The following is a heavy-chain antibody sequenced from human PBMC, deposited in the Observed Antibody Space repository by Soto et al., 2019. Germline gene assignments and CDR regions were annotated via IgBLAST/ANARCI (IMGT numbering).Heavy chain of an antibody. V-gene: IGHV1-69*01. CDR2: IIPIPGTA. J-gene: IGHJ6*02. D-gene: IGHD2-2*01. CDR3: ARSQGSSTSLELDYYYYYGMDV. CDR1: GGTFGSYA. Sequence: QVQLVQSGAEVKKPGSSVKVSCKASGGTFGSYAISWVRQAPGQGLEWMGGIIPIPGTANYAQKFQGRVMIAADESTSTAYMELSSLRAEDTAVYYCARSQGSSTSLELDYYYYYGMDVWGQGTTVTVSS.